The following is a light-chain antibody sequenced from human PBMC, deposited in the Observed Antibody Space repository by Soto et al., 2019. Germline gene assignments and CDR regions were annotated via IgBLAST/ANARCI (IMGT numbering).Light chain of an antibody. J-gene: IGKJ1*01. CDR2: KAS. CDR1: QSLSRW. CDR3: QQYNDNWT. Sequence: DIQMTQSPSTLSASVGDRVTITCRASQSLSRWLAWYQQKQEKAPRLLIYKASNLESGVPSRFSGSGSVTEFTLTISSLQPDDSATYYCQQYNDNWTFGQGTKVEIK. V-gene: IGKV1-5*03.